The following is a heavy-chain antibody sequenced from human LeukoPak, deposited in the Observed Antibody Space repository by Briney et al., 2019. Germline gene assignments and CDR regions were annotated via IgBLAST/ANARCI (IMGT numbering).Heavy chain of an antibody. Sequence: ASVKVSCKASGYTFTSYGISWVRQAPGQGLEWMGWISTYNGNTNYAQKLQGRVTMTTDTSTSTAYMELRSLRSDDTAVYYCARDWTSSGSYYRPDYWGQGTLVTVSS. CDR1: GYTFTSYG. CDR3: ARDWTSSGSYYRPDY. CDR2: ISTYNGNT. D-gene: IGHD3-10*01. V-gene: IGHV1-18*01. J-gene: IGHJ4*02.